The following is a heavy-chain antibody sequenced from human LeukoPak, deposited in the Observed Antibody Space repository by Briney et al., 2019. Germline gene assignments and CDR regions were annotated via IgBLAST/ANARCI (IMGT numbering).Heavy chain of an antibody. D-gene: IGHD4-17*01. V-gene: IGHV4-34*01. CDR1: GGSFSGYF. CDR2: INHSGST. Sequence: PSETLSPTCAVYGGSFSGYFWSWIRQPPGKGLEWIGEINHSGSTNHNPSLKSRVTISVDTSKNQFSLKLSSVTAADTAVYSCARGLTTVTTFNWFDPWGQGTLVTVSS. J-gene: IGHJ5*02. CDR3: ARGLTTVTTFNWFDP.